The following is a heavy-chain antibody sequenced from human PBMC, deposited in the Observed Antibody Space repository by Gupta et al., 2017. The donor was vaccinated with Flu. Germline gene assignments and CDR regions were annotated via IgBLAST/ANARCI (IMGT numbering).Heavy chain of an antibody. CDR3: ARDTTQTPGMEVSGIDY. Sequence: EVQLVEFGGGVVQPGRSLRLSCAASGFTFADYAMHWVRQVPGKGLEWVSAVSWSSGKIVYAGSGKGRFTISRDNAKNSLDLQMNSLRPEETAWYFCARDTTQTPGMEVSGIDYWGQGTLVTVSS. V-gene: IGHV3-9*01. CDR1: GFTFADYA. J-gene: IGHJ4*02. CDR2: VSWSSGKI. D-gene: IGHD6-19*01.